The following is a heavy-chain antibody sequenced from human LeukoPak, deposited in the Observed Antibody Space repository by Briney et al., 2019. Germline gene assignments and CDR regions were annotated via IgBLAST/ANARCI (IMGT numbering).Heavy chain of an antibody. D-gene: IGHD4-17*01. V-gene: IGHV3-7*01. CDR3: ARDDYGDYVGAFDI. CDR1: GFTFSSYS. CDR2: IKQDGSEK. Sequence: GGSLRLSCAASGFTFSSYSMNWVRQAPGKGLEWVANIKQDGSEKYYVDSVKGRFTISRDNAKNSLYLQMNSLRAEDTAVYYCARDDYGDYVGAFDIWGQGTMVTVSS. J-gene: IGHJ3*02.